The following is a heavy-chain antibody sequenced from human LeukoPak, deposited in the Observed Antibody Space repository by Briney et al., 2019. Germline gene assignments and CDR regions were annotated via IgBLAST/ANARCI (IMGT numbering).Heavy chain of an antibody. CDR3: ATSRAAAGCD. J-gene: IGHJ4*02. CDR2: IGQDGSNK. D-gene: IGHD6-13*01. CDR1: GFTFTDYW. Sequence: GGSLRLSCAVSGFTFTDYWMSWVRQAPGKGLEWVANIGQDGSNKFYVASVKGRFSISRDNAKNSVFLQMNNLRVEDTAISYCATSRAAAGCDWGQGTLVTVSS. V-gene: IGHV3-7*03.